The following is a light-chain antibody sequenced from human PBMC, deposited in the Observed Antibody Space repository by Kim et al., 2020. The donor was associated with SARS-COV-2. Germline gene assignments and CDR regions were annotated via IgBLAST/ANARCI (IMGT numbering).Light chain of an antibody. J-gene: IGLJ3*02. CDR3: QSYDTDAHWV. V-gene: IGLV6-57*03. CDR1: SGSIASSF. CDR2: END. Sequence: NFMLTQPHSVSESPGKTITISCTRTSGSIASSFVQWYRQRPGSATTTVIYENDQRPSGVPDRFSGSIDTSSNSASLSISGLKTEDESDYFCQSYDTDAHWVFGGGTQLTVL.